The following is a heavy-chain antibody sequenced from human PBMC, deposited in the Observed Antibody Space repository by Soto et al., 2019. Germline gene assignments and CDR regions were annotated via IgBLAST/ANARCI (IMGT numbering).Heavy chain of an antibody. J-gene: IGHJ4*02. Sequence: PGESLKISCKGSGYSFTSYWIGWVRQMPGKGLEWMGIIYPGDSDTRYSPSFQGQVTISADKSISTAYLQWSSLKASDTAMYYCARIGDYYDILTGYYSLDYWGQGTLVTVSS. D-gene: IGHD3-9*01. CDR2: IYPGDSDT. V-gene: IGHV5-51*01. CDR1: GYSFTSYW. CDR3: ARIGDYYDILTGYYSLDY.